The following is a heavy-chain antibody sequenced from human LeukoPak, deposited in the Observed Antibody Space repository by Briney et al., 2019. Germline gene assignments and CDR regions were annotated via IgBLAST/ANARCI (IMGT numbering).Heavy chain of an antibody. CDR2: IKQDGSEK. CDR1: GFTFSSYG. D-gene: IGHD3-22*01. V-gene: IGHV3-7*01. J-gene: IGHJ3*01. CDR3: AGDYLLIHYDSSGYYRDAFDL. Sequence: GGSLRLSCAASGFTFSSYGMSWVRQAPGKGLEWVANIKQDGSEKYYVDSVKGRFTISRDNAKNSLYLQMNSLRAEDTAVYYCAGDYLLIHYDSSGYYRDAFDLWGQGTMVTVSS.